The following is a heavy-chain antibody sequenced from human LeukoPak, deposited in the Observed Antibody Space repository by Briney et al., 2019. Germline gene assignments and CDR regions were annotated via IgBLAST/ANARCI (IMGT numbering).Heavy chain of an antibody. CDR2: ISTSGSTI. CDR3: ARSRNPYSSGWLDY. D-gene: IGHD6-19*01. Sequence: KAGGSLRLSCAASGFTFSDYYMSWVRQAPGKGLDWVSYISTSGSTIYYADSVKGRFTISRDNAKNSLYLQMNSLRAEDTAVYYCARSRNPYSSGWLDYWGQGTLVTVSS. V-gene: IGHV3-11*04. CDR1: GFTFSDYY. J-gene: IGHJ4*02.